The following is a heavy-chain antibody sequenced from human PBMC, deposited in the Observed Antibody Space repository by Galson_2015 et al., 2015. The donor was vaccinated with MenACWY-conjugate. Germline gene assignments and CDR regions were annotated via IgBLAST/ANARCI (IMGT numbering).Heavy chain of an antibody. CDR1: GFTFDDYG. D-gene: IGHD3-22*01. V-gene: IGHV3-20*04. CDR2: INWNSGST. J-gene: IGHJ4*02. Sequence: SLRLSCAASGFTFDDYGMSWVRHAPGKGLEWVSGINWNSGSTGYADSVKGRFTISRDNAKNSLYLQMNSLRAEDTALYYCAREDYYDSSGYSLDYWGQGTLVTVSS. CDR3: AREDYYDSSGYSLDY.